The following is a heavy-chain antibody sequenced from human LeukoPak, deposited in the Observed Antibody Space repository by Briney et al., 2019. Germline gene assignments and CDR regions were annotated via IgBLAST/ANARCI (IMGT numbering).Heavy chain of an antibody. CDR1: GYTFTGYY. Sequence: AAVKVSCKASGYTFTGYYMHWVRQAPGQGLEWMGWINPNSGGTNYAQKFQGWGTMTRDTSITTAYMELSRLRSDDTAVYYCARDQGQMVYFDYWGQGTLVTVSS. D-gene: IGHD3-10*01. V-gene: IGHV1-2*04. CDR3: ARDQGQMVYFDY. J-gene: IGHJ4*02. CDR2: INPNSGGT.